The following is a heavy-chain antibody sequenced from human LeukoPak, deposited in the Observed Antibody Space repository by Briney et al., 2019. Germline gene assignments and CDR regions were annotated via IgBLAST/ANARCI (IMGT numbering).Heavy chain of an antibody. Sequence: ASVKVSCKASGGTFSNYAISWVRQAPGQGLEWMGGIIPIFETSNYAQKFQDRVTITADKSTSTAYMELSSLRSEDTAVYYCARGGPVRNYYYYYYMDVWGKGTTVTVSS. J-gene: IGHJ6*03. CDR1: GGTFSNYA. CDR3: ARGGPVRNYYYYYYMDV. V-gene: IGHV1-69*06. CDR2: IIPIFETS. D-gene: IGHD1-14*01.